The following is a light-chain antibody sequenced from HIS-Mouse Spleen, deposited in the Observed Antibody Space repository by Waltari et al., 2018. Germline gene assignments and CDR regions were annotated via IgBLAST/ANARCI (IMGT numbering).Light chain of an antibody. CDR2: EGS. Sequence: QSALTQPASVSGSPGQSITISCTGTSSDVGSYNLVSWYQPHPGKAPKLMIDEGSKRPSVVSNRFSGSKSGNTASLTISGLQAEDEADYYCCSYAGSSTVVFGGGTKLTVL. J-gene: IGLJ2*01. CDR3: CSYAGSSTVV. CDR1: SSDVGSYNL. V-gene: IGLV2-23*01.